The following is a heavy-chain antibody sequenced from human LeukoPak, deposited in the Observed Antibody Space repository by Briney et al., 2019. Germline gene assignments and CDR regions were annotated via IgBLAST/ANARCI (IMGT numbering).Heavy chain of an antibody. CDR3: ARDLENSVVVTAIGY. Sequence: PSETLSLTCTVSGGSISSYYWSWIRQPPGKGLGWIGYIYYSGSTNYNPSLKSRVTISVDTSKNQFSLKLSSVTAADTAVYYCARDLENSVVVTAIGYWGQGTLVTVSS. D-gene: IGHD2-21*02. CDR1: GGSISSYY. V-gene: IGHV4-59*01. CDR2: IYYSGST. J-gene: IGHJ4*02.